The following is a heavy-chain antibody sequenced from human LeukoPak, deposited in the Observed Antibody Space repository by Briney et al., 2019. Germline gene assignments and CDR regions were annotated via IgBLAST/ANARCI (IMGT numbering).Heavy chain of an antibody. J-gene: IGHJ3*02. CDR2: IYYSGST. Sequence: SETLSLTCTVSGGSISSYYWSWIRQPPGKGLEWIGYIYYSGSTNYNPSLKSRVTISVDTSKDQSSLKLSSVTAADTAVYYCARARNIAAAGTYAFDIWGQGTMVTVSS. D-gene: IGHD6-13*01. CDR3: ARARNIAAAGTYAFDI. V-gene: IGHV4-59*01. CDR1: GGSISSYY.